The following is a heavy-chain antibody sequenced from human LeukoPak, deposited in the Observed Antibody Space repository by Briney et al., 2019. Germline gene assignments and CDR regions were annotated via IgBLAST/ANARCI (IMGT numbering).Heavy chain of an antibody. V-gene: IGHV4-34*01. Sequence: SETLSLTCAVYGGSFSGYYWSWIRQPPGKGLEWIGEINHSGSTNYNPPLKSRVTISVDTSKNQFSLKLSSVTAADTAVYYCARLPRIAVAGSVGYYYYYYMDVWGKGTTVTISS. CDR2: INHSGST. CDR3: ARLPRIAVAGSVGYYYYYYMDV. D-gene: IGHD6-19*01. CDR1: GGSFSGYY. J-gene: IGHJ6*03.